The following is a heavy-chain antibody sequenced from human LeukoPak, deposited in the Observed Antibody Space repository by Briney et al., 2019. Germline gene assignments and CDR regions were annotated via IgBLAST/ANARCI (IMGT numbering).Heavy chain of an antibody. D-gene: IGHD2-15*01. Sequence: GGSLRLSCAASGFTFSSYSMNWVRQAPGKGLEWVSSISSSSSYIYYADSVKGRFTISRDNAKNSLYLQMNSLRAEDTAVYYCARGGSCYSGCKDYWGHGTLVTVSS. CDR1: GFTFSSYS. J-gene: IGHJ4*01. V-gene: IGHV3-21*01. CDR3: ARGGSCYSGCKDY. CDR2: ISSSSSYI.